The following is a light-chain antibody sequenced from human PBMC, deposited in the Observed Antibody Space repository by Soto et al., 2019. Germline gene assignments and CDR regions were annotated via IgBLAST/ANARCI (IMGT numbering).Light chain of an antibody. CDR1: QSVYIT. Sequence: EVVMTQSPATLSVSPGERATLSCRAGQSVYITLAWYQQKPGQAPRLLIYGASIRATGIPARFSGSGSGTEFTLTISSLQSEDFAVYYCQQYNNWPLWTFGQGTKVEIK. CDR3: QQYNNWPLWT. J-gene: IGKJ1*01. V-gene: IGKV3D-15*01. CDR2: GAS.